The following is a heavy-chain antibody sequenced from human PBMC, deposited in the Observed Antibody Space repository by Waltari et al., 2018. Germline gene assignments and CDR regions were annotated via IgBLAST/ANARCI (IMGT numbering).Heavy chain of an antibody. CDR1: GYTFTSYD. V-gene: IGHV1-8*03. D-gene: IGHD4-17*01. CDR2: MNPNSGNT. J-gene: IGHJ6*03. CDR3: ARVVGDYGGYYYYYMDV. Sequence: QVQLVQSGAEVKKPGASVKVSCKASGYTFTSYDTNWVRQATGQGLEWMGWMNPNSGNTGYAQKFQGRVTITRNTSISTAYMELSSLRSEDTAVYYCARVVGDYGGYYYYYMDVWGKGTTVTVSS.